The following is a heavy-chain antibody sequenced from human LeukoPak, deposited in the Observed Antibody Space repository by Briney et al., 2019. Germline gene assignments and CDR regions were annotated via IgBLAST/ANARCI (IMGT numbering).Heavy chain of an antibody. D-gene: IGHD6-13*01. CDR1: GGSISSGGYY. V-gene: IGHV4-61*02. CDR2: IYASGST. CDR3: ARSYSSSSVVSYYYYYMDV. Sequence: PSQTLSLTCTVSGGSISSGGYYGTWIRQPAGKGLEWIVRIYASGSTNYNPSLKSRLTISVDTSKNQFSLNLSSVTAADTAVYYCARSYSSSSVVSYYYYYMDVWGKGTTVTVSS. J-gene: IGHJ6*03.